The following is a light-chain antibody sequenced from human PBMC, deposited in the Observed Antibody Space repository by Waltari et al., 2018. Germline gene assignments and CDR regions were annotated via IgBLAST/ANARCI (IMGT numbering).Light chain of an antibody. CDR3: SSYAGNCNLVV. Sequence: QCALTQPASVSGSPGQSITISCPGTTSYVGSFKLVPWYHQRPVKAPKLMIYEATKRPSGVSNRFSGSKSGNTASLTISGLQAEDEADYYCSSYAGNCNLVVFGGGTKLTVL. CDR2: EAT. V-gene: IGLV2-23*01. CDR1: TSYVGSFKL. J-gene: IGLJ2*01.